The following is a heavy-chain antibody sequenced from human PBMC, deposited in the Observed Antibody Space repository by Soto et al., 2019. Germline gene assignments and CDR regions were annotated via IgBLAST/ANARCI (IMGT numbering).Heavy chain of an antibody. CDR3: ARLNHVSGIAAAGSCDY. Sequence: GESLKISCKGSGYSFTRYWIGWVRQMTGKGLEWMGIIYPGDSDTRYSPSFQGQVTISADKSISTAYLQWSSLKASDTAMYYCARLNHVSGIAAAGSCDYWGQGTLVTVSS. V-gene: IGHV5-51*01. J-gene: IGHJ4*02. CDR2: IYPGDSDT. CDR1: GYSFTRYW. D-gene: IGHD6-13*01.